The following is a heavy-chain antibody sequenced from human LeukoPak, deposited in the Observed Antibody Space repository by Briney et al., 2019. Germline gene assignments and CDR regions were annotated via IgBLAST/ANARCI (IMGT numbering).Heavy chain of an antibody. V-gene: IGHV4-59*05. CDR3: ARLVYDFWSGTPRPNYYMDV. CDR1: GGSISSYY. Sequence: SETLSLTCTVSGGSISSYYWSWIRQPAGKGLEWIGSIYYSGSTYYNPSLKSRVTISVDTSKNQFSLKLSSVTAADTAVYYCARLVYDFWSGTPRPNYYMDVWGKGTTVTVSS. CDR2: IYYSGST. D-gene: IGHD3-3*01. J-gene: IGHJ6*03.